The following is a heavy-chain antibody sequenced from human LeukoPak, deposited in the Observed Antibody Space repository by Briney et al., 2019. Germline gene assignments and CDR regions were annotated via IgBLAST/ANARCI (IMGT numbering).Heavy chain of an antibody. V-gene: IGHV4-34*01. D-gene: IGHD6-13*01. Sequence: SETLSLTCAVYGGSSSGYYWSWIRQPPGKGLEWIGEINHSGSTNYNPSLKSRVTISVDTSKNQFSLKLSSVTAADTAVYYCARDVILYSSSWYYFDYWGQGTLVTVSS. CDR1: GGSSSGYY. CDR2: INHSGST. CDR3: ARDVILYSSSWYYFDY. J-gene: IGHJ4*02.